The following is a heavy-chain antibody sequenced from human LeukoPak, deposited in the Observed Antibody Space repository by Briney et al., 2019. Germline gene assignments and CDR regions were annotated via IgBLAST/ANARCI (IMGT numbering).Heavy chain of an antibody. Sequence: SETLSLTCAVYGGSFSGYYWSWIRQPPGKGLEWIGEINHSGSTNYNPSLKSRVTMSVDTSKNQFSLKLSSVTAADTAVYYCARDLKSGYGYYYYYMDVWGKGTTVTVSS. CDR1: GGSFSGYY. D-gene: IGHD5-12*01. J-gene: IGHJ6*03. CDR3: ARDLKSGYGYYYYYMDV. V-gene: IGHV4-34*01. CDR2: INHSGST.